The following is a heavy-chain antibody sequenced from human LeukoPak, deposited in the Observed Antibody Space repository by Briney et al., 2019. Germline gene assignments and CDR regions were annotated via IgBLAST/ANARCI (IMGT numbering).Heavy chain of an antibody. Sequence: GGSLRLSCAASGFTFSSYEMNWVRQAPVKGLEWVSYISRSGSTRYYADSVKGRFTIYRDKAKNSLYLQMNSLRAEDTAVYVCARSGYSYGQPFDYWGLGALVTVSS. J-gene: IGHJ4*02. CDR1: GFTFSSYE. V-gene: IGHV3-48*03. CDR3: ARSGYSYGQPFDY. D-gene: IGHD5-18*01. CDR2: ISRSGSTR.